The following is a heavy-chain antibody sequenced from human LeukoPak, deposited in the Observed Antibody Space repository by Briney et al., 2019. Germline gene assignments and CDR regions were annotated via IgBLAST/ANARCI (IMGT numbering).Heavy chain of an antibody. Sequence: GASVKVSCKVSGYTLTELSMHWVRQAPGKGLEWMGGFDPEDGETIYAQKFQGRVTMTRDTSTSTVYMELSSLRSEDTAVYYCARDSGVYDSSGYHDYWGQGTLVTVSS. J-gene: IGHJ4*02. D-gene: IGHD3-22*01. CDR3: ARDSGVYDSSGYHDY. CDR1: GYTLTELS. CDR2: FDPEDGET. V-gene: IGHV1-24*01.